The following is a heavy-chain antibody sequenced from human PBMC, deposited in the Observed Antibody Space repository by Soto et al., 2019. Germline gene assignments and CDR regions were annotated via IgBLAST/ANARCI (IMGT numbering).Heavy chain of an antibody. Sequence: EVQLVESGGGLVQPGGSLRLSCAASGFTFSSYSMNWVRQAPGKGLEWVSYISSSSSTIYYAESVKGRFTISRDNAKNSLYLQMNSLRADDTAVYYCARFSTSCLWALDYWGQGALVTVSS. CDR2: ISSSSSTI. V-gene: IGHV3-48*01. CDR1: GFTFSSYS. D-gene: IGHD2-2*01. CDR3: ARFSTSCLWALDY. J-gene: IGHJ4*02.